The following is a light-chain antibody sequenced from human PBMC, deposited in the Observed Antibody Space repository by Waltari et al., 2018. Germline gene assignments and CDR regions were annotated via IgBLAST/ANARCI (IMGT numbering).Light chain of an antibody. CDR2: GAS. V-gene: IGKV1-39*01. Sequence: DVQLTQSPSSLSASVGDRFTTSCRASQNIDIYLNWYQQKPGKAPNLLIYGASNLQSGVPSRFSGSGSGTDFTLTISSLQPEDFASFYCQQTSITPRTFGQGTKLEI. CDR3: QQTSITPRT. J-gene: IGKJ2*01. CDR1: QNIDIY.